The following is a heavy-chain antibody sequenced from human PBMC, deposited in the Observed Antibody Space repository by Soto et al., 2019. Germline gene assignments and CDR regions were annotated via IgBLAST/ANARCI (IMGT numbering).Heavy chain of an antibody. J-gene: IGHJ4*02. CDR3: VKDPNWGPGY. CDR2: ISASGGTT. D-gene: IGHD7-27*01. CDR1: GFIFSSYT. Sequence: EVQLLESGGGLVQPGGSVRLSCVVSGFIFSSYTMTWVRQAPGKGLEWVSIISASGGTTYYADSVKGRFTISRDNSKSTLYLQMNSLRAEDMAVYYCVKDPNWGPGYWGQGTLLTVSS. V-gene: IGHV3-23*01.